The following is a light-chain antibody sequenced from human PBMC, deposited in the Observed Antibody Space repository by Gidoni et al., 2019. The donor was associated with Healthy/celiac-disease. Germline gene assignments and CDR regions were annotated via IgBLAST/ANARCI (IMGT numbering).Light chain of an antibody. J-gene: IGLJ1*01. V-gene: IGLV2-8*01. CDR3: SSYAGSKDV. CDR2: EVS. CDR1: SSDVGGYNY. Sequence: QSALTQPPSASGSPGQSVTISCTGTSSDVGGYNYVSWYQQHPGKAPKLMIYEVSKRPSGVPDRFSGLQAEDEADYYCSSYAGSKDVFGTGTKVTVL.